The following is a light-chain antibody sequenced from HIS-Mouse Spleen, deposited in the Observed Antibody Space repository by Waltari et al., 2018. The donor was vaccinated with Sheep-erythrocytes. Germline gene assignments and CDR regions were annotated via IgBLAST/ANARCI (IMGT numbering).Light chain of an antibody. CDR1: SSAVGGYNY. Sequence: SALTQPRSVSGSPGQSVTISCTGTSSAVGGYNYVSWYQQHPGKAPKLMIYDVSKRPSGVPDRFSGSKSGNTASLTISGLQAEDEADYYCCSYAGSYTFWVFGGGTKLTVL. J-gene: IGLJ3*02. V-gene: IGLV2-11*01. CDR3: CSYAGSYTFWV. CDR2: DVS.